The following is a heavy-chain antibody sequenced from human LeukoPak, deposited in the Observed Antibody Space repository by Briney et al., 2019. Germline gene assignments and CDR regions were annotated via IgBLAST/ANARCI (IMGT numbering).Heavy chain of an antibody. J-gene: IGHJ3*02. Sequence: SETLSLTCTVSGGSINGYHWSWIRQPPGRGLEWIGYVSHSGNTNYNPSLKSRVTISIDRSKNQFSLKLSSVTAADTAVYYCATNAAAAPDDTFDIWGQGTLVTVSS. D-gene: IGHD6-13*01. CDR1: GGSINGYH. V-gene: IGHV4-59*01. CDR3: ATNAAAAPDDTFDI. CDR2: VSHSGNT.